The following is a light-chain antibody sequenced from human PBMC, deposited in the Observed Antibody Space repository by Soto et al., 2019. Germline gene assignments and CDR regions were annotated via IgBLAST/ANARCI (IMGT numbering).Light chain of an antibody. CDR1: QSVSSY. Sequence: EIVLTQSPATLSLSPGERATLSCRASQSVSSYLAWYQQKPGQAPRLLIYDASNRATGIPARFSGSGSGTDFTLTISSLEPEDFATYYCQQYYSFPLTFGGGTKVDIK. CDR2: DAS. V-gene: IGKV3-11*01. CDR3: QQYYSFPLT. J-gene: IGKJ4*01.